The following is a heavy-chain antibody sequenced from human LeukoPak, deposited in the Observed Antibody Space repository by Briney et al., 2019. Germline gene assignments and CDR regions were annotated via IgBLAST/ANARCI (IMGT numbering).Heavy chain of an antibody. CDR1: GFTFSSYW. V-gene: IGHV3-74*01. J-gene: IGHJ4*02. CDR3: ARVAEYSTAGMRY. CDR2: ISSDGSST. Sequence: GGSLRLSCAASGFTFSSYWMHWVRQAPGKGLVWVSRISSDGSSTSYAESVKGRFTISRDNAKNILYLQMNSLRAEDTALYYCARVAEYSTAGMRYWGQGTLVTVSS. D-gene: IGHD6-6*01.